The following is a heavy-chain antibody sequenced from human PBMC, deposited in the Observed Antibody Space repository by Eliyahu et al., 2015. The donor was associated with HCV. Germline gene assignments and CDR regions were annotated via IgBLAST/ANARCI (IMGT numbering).Heavy chain of an antibody. D-gene: IGHD2-15*01. Sequence: EVQLVQSGAEVKKPGESLRISCKGSGYTFTSYWITWVRQMPGKGLEWMGRIDPSDSYTNYNPSFQGHVTISADRSIATAYLQWSSLKASDTAIYYCVRHTGYCSGGRCSLGYWGQGTLVTVSS. J-gene: IGHJ4*02. CDR1: GYTFTSYW. CDR3: VRHTGYCSGGRCSLGY. V-gene: IGHV5-10-1*03. CDR2: IDPSDSYT.